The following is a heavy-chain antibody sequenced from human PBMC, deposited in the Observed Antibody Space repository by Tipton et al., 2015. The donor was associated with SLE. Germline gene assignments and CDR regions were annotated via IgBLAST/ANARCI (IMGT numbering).Heavy chain of an antibody. V-gene: IGHV6-1*01. Sequence: GLVKPSQTLSLTCAISGDSVSSNSAAWNWIRQSPSRGLEWLGRTYYRSKWYNDYAVSVKSRITINPDTSKNQFSLQLNSVTPEDTAVYYCARDQWELLGYYYYGMDVWGQGTTVTVSS. CDR3: ARDQWELLGYYYYGMDV. CDR2: TYYRSKWYN. J-gene: IGHJ6*02. CDR1: GDSVSSNSAA. D-gene: IGHD1-26*01.